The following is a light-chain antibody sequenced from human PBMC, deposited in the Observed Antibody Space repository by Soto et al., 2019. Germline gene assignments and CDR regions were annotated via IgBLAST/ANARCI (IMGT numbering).Light chain of an antibody. V-gene: IGKV3-11*01. CDR3: QQRSNWPRALT. CDR2: DAL. Sequence: EIVLTQSPATLSLSPGERATLSCRASQSVSSYLAWYKQKTGQAPRLLIYDALNRATGIPARLSGSGSGTDFTLTISSLEPEDFAVYDCQQRSNWPRALTFGGGTKVEIK. CDR1: QSVSSY. J-gene: IGKJ4*01.